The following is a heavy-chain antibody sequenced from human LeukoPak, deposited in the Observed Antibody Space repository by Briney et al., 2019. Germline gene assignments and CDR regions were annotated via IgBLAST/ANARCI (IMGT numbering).Heavy chain of an antibody. CDR3: AKDGNRDVEVIASPDGFDI. Sequence: GGSLRLSCAASGFTFSSFAMSWVRQAPGKGLEWVSGMSGSGGSTYYADSVKGRFTISRDNSKNTLYLQMNSLRAEDTAVYYCAKDGNRDVEVIASPDGFDIWGQGTMVTVSS. CDR2: MSGSGGST. J-gene: IGHJ3*02. V-gene: IGHV3-23*01. D-gene: IGHD2-21*01. CDR1: GFTFSSFA.